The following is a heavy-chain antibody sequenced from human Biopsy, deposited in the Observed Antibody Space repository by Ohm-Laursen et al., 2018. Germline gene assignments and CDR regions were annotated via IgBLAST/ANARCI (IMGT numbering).Heavy chain of an antibody. Sequence: PPGTLSLTCAVSGGSFTGHYWTWIRQPPGKGLEWIGEINHNGSTNYNPSLKSRVTLSVDTSKKQFSLKVNSATAADTAVYYCGRREVVITHDAFDTWGQGTMVTVSS. CDR1: GGSFTGHY. V-gene: IGHV4-34*01. D-gene: IGHD3-22*01. CDR3: GRREVVITHDAFDT. CDR2: INHNGST. J-gene: IGHJ3*02.